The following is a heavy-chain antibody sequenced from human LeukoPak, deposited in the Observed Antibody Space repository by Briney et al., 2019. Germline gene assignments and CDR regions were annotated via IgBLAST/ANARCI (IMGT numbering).Heavy chain of an antibody. CDR2: ADYSGST. CDR1: GGSISTYY. CDR3: ARVGQGCFDL. J-gene: IGHJ2*01. V-gene: IGHV4-59*01. Sequence: SETLSLTCTVSGGSISTYYWSWIRQPPGKGLEWIGYADYSGSTNYNPSLKSRVTISVDTSKNQFSLKLSSVTAADTAVYYCARVGQGCFDLWGRGTLVTVSS.